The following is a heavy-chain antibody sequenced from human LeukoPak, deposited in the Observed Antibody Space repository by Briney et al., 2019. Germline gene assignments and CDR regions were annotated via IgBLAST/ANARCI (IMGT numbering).Heavy chain of an antibody. CDR3: AKDGDYYDSSGYYFDY. CDR1: GFTFSSYG. CDR2: ISYDGSNK. D-gene: IGHD3-22*01. V-gene: IGHV3-30*18. J-gene: IGHJ4*02. Sequence: PGRSLRLSCAASGFTFSSYGMHWVRQAPGKGLEWVAVISYDGSNKYYADSVKGRFTISRDNSKNTLYLQMNSLRAEDTAVYYCAKDGDYYDSSGYYFDYWGQGTLVTVSS.